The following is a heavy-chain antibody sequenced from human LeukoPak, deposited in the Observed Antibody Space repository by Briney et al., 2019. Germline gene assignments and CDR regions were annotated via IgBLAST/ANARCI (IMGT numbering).Heavy chain of an antibody. CDR3: ARDRRWFGELLVDAFDI. D-gene: IGHD3-10*01. J-gene: IGHJ3*02. V-gene: IGHV3-30*03. Sequence: TGGSLRLSCAASGFNFSRNAIHWVRQAPGKGLEWVAVISYDGTNKYYGDSVKGRFTISRDNSKNTLSLQMNSLSAEDTAVYYCARDRRWFGELLVDAFDIWGQGTMVTVSS. CDR1: GFNFSRNA. CDR2: ISYDGTNK.